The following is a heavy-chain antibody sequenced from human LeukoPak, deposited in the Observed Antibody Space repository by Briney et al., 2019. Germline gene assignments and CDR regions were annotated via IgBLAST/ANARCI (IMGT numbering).Heavy chain of an antibody. Sequence: GASVKVSCKASGYTFTSYDINWVRQATGQGLEWMGWMNPNSGNTGYAQKFQGRVTMTRNTSISTAYMELSSLRSEDTAVHYCARVLGSEEIRFLEWLSNPNHYYYYGMDVWGQGTTVTVSS. CDR2: MNPNSGNT. V-gene: IGHV1-8*01. CDR3: ARVLGSEEIRFLEWLSNPNHYYYYGMDV. D-gene: IGHD3-3*01. CDR1: GYTFTSYD. J-gene: IGHJ6*02.